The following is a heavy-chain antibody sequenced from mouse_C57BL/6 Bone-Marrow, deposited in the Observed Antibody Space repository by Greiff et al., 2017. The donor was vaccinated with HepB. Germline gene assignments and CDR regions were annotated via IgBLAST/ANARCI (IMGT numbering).Heavy chain of an antibody. CDR1: GYTFTDYN. J-gene: IGHJ4*01. D-gene: IGHD1-1*01. CDR3: ARDGSSFPYAMDY. V-gene: IGHV1-22*01. Sequence: EVKLVESGPELVKPGASVKMSCKASGYTFTDYNMHWVKQSHGKSLEWIGYINPNNGGTSYNQKFKGKATLTVNKSSSTAYMELRSLTSEDSAVYYCARDGSSFPYAMDYWGQGTSVTVSS. CDR2: INPNNGGT.